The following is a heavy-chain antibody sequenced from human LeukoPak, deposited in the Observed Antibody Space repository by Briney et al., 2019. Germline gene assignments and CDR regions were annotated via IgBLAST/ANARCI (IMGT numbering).Heavy chain of an antibody. J-gene: IGHJ3*02. Sequence: ASVKVSCKASGYTFTSYDINWVRQATGQGLEWMGWMNPNSGNTGYAQKFQGRVTMTRDTSISTAYMELSRLRSDDTAVYYCARVIAADENDAFDIWGQGTMVTVSS. V-gene: IGHV1-8*01. D-gene: IGHD6-13*01. CDR3: ARVIAADENDAFDI. CDR1: GYTFTSYD. CDR2: MNPNSGNT.